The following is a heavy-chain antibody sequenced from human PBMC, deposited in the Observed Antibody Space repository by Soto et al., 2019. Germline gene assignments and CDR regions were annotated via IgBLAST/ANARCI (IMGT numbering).Heavy chain of an antibody. CDR2: IWYDGSNK. CDR1: GFTFSSYG. D-gene: IGHD4-17*01. Sequence: GGSLRLSCAASGFTFSSYGMHWVRQAPGKGLEWVAVIWYDGSNKYYADSVKGRFTISRDNSKNTLYLQMNSLRAEDTAVYYCARPLLHDYGDCYLDYWGQGTRVTVSS. J-gene: IGHJ4*02. V-gene: IGHV3-33*01. CDR3: ARPLLHDYGDCYLDY.